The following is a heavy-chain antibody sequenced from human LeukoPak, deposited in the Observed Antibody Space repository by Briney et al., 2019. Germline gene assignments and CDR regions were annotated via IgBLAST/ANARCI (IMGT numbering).Heavy chain of an antibody. CDR2: ISYDGSNK. J-gene: IGHJ4*02. D-gene: IGHD5-12*01. CDR1: GFTFSSYA. V-gene: IGHV3-30*04. Sequence: PGGSLRLSCAASGFTFSSYAMHWVRQAPGKGLEWVAVISYDGSNKYYADSVKGRFTISRDNSKNTLYLQTNSLRAEDTAVYYCARGYSGYDEEDYWGQGTLVTVSS. CDR3: ARGYSGYDEEDY.